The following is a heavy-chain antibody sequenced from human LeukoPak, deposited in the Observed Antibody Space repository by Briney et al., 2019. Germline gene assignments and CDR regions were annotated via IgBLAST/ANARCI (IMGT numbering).Heavy chain of an antibody. V-gene: IGHV3-33*06. CDR1: GFTFSSYG. CDR3: AKDNAEYYDSSGYYY. Sequence: GGSLRLSCAASGFTFSSYGMHWVRQAPGKGLEWVAVIWYDGSNKYYADSVKGRFTISRDNSKNTLYLQMNSLRAEDTAVYYCAKDNAEYYDSSGYYYWGQGTLVTVSS. J-gene: IGHJ4*02. D-gene: IGHD3-22*01. CDR2: IWYDGSNK.